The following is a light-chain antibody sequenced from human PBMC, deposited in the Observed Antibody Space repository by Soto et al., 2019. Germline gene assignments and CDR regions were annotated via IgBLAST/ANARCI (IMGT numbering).Light chain of an antibody. V-gene: IGKV1-5*01. CDR2: DAS. CDR3: QQYTNTNNPWM. Sequence: DLQVTQSPPTLSESVGARVTITCRPSQTISTWMAWYQQKPGKAPKLLVYDASTLQSGVAPRFSGSGSGTEFTLIISGLQPDDSATYYCQQYTNTNNPWMFGQGNKVAIK. J-gene: IGKJ1*01. CDR1: QTISTW.